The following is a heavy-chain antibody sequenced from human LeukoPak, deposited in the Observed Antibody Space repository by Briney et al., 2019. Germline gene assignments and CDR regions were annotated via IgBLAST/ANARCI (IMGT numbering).Heavy chain of an antibody. CDR2: MNYDGSST. J-gene: IGHJ4*02. V-gene: IGHV3-74*03. D-gene: IGHD4-11*01. CDR3: AKVPTSTVTQTEMDY. CDR1: GLTLSNYW. Sequence: GGSLRLSCAASGLTLSNYWMHWVRQAPGKGLVWVSRMNYDGSSTTYADSVKGRFTISRDNAKNTLYLQMNSLRAEDTAVYYCAKVPTSTVTQTEMDYWGQGTLVTVS.